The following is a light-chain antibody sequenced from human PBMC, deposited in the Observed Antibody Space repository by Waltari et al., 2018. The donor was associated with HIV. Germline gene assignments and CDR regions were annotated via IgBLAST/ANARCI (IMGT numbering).Light chain of an antibody. CDR3: AAWDDSLNGPV. J-gene: IGLJ3*02. V-gene: IGLV1-44*01. Sequence: QSVLTQPPSASGTPGQRVTVSCSGSSSNIGSNTVNWYQQLPGTAPKLLIYRNNQRPAGGPDRCSGSKSGTADSLAISGLQSEDEADYYCAAWDDSLNGPVFGGGTKLTVL. CDR1: SSNIGSNT. CDR2: RNN.